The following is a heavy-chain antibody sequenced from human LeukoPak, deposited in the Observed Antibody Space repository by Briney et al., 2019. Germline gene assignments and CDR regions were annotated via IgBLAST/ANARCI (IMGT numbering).Heavy chain of an antibody. V-gene: IGHV4-34*01. D-gene: IGHD2-21*01. CDR1: GGSFSGYY. CDR2: INHRGST. CDR3: AREETKLRGLEY. J-gene: IGHJ4*02. Sequence: SETLSLTCAVYGGSFSGYYWSWIRQPPGKGVEWIGEINHRGSTNYNPSLKSRVTISVDTSKNQFSLKLSAVTAADTAVYYCAREETKLRGLEYWGQGTLVTVSS.